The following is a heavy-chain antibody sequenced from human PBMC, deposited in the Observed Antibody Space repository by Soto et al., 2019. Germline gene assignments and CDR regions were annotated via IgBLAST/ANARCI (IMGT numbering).Heavy chain of an antibody. J-gene: IGHJ6*02. CDR1: GGTFSSYT. CDR3: ARVARWYYYYGMDV. V-gene: IGHV1-69*02. D-gene: IGHD2-15*01. Sequence: QVQLVQSGAEVKKPGSSVKVSCKASGGTFSSYTISWVRQAPGQGLEWMGRIIPILGIANYAQKFQGRVTITAEKSTSTAYMELSSLRSEDTAVYYCARVARWYYYYGMDVWGQGTTVTVSS. CDR2: IIPILGIA.